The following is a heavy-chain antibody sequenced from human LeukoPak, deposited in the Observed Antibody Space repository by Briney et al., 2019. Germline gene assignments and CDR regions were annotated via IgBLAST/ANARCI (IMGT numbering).Heavy chain of an antibody. Sequence: SETLSLTCTVSGGSVSSGSYYWSWIRQPPGKGLEWIGYIYYSGSTNYNPSLKSRVIISVDTSKNQFSLKLSSVTAADTAVYYCARGSSGWYFVYWGQGTLVTVSS. CDR1: GGSVSSGSYY. D-gene: IGHD6-19*01. J-gene: IGHJ4*02. CDR2: IYYSGST. CDR3: ARGSSGWYFVY. V-gene: IGHV4-61*01.